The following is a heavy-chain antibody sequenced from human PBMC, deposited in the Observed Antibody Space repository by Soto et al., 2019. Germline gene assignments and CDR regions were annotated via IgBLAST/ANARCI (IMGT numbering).Heavy chain of an antibody. V-gene: IGHV3-23*01. Sequence: EVRLLESGGGLVQPGGSLRLSCAASGFTFSVYAMSWVRQAPGKGLEWVSGISGSGDSTHYADSVKGRFTVSRDNSKSMLDLQTNSLRDEDTAIYYCAKALYGGFTYWGQGTLVTVSS. D-gene: IGHD3-10*01. J-gene: IGHJ4*02. CDR2: ISGSGDST. CDR1: GFTFSVYA. CDR3: AKALYGGFTY.